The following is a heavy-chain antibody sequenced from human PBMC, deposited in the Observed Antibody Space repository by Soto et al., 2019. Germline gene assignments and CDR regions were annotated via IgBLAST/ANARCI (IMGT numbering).Heavy chain of an antibody. CDR1: GFTVSSNY. V-gene: IGHV3-53*01. CDR3: VRDQIVEYQVVPIWGTSHFSYRGMDV. CDR2: IYSSGTT. Sequence: EVQLVESGGGLIQPGGSLRLSCAASGFTVSSNYMSWVRQAPGKGLEWVSIIYSSGTTYYAGSVKGRFTISRDNSKNTLYLQMNSLRAEDTAVYYCVRDQIVEYQVVPIWGTSHFSYRGMDVWGQGTTVTVSS. J-gene: IGHJ6*02. D-gene: IGHD3-16*01.